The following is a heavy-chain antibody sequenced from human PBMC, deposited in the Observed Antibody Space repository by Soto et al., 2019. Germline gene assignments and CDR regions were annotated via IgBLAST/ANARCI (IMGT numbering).Heavy chain of an antibody. CDR1: EFSFGGYA. J-gene: IGHJ6*02. CDR2: ISGSGSTA. D-gene: IGHD5-18*01. V-gene: IGHV3-23*01. CDR3: AKGAGGYSPAAMDV. Sequence: EVQLLESGGGLVQPGGSLRLSCAASEFSFGGYAISWVRLAPGKGLEWVSGISGSGSTAFYADSVRGRFTISRDNCKNDLYLKMNSLRAEDTAVYYCAKGAGGYSPAAMDVWGQGTTVTVSS.